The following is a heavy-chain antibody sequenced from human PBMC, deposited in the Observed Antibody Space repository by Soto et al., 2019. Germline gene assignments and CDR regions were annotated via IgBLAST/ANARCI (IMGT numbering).Heavy chain of an antibody. CDR2: IIPIFGTA. Sequence: SVKVSCKSSGVTFSSYAISWVRQAPGQGLEWMGGIIPIFGTANYAQKFQGRVTITADESTSTAYMELSSLRSEDTAVYYCAAVLKFIKPIYIDYWGQGTLVTSPQ. V-gene: IGHV1-69*13. D-gene: IGHD3-3*01. J-gene: IGHJ4*02. CDR3: AAVLKFIKPIYIDY. CDR1: GVTFSSYA.